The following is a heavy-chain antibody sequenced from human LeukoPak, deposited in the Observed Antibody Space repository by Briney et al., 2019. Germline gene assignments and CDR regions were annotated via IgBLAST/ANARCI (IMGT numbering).Heavy chain of an antibody. D-gene: IGHD3-16*01. CDR3: ARAGAYRFDY. CDR1: GFTFTDYW. V-gene: IGHV3-74*01. CDR2: INTDTRGT. Sequence: GGSLRLSCAASGFTFTDYWMRWVRQAPGKGLVWVSIINTDTRGTYYADSVKGRFTISRDNAKNTLSLQMNSLRAEDTAVYYCARAGAYRFDYWGQGTLVTVSS. J-gene: IGHJ4*02.